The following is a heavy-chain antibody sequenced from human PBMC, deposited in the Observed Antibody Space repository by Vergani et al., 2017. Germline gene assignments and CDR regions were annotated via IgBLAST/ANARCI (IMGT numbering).Heavy chain of an antibody. J-gene: IGHJ3*02. Sequence: QVQLQQWGAGLLKPSETLSLTCAVYGGYFSGYYWSWIRQPPGKGLEWIGEINHSGSTNYNPSLKSRVTISVDTSKNQFSLKLSSVTAADTAVYYCARILYYYDSSGYLRNDAFDIWGQGTMVTVSS. CDR2: INHSGST. V-gene: IGHV4-34*01. CDR3: ARILYYYDSSGYLRNDAFDI. CDR1: GGYFSGYY. D-gene: IGHD3-22*01.